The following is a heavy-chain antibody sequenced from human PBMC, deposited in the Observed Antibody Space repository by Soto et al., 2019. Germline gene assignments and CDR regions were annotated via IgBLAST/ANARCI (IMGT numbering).Heavy chain of an antibody. J-gene: IGHJ6*03. CDR1: GFTFSSYA. V-gene: IGHV3-23*01. CDR2: ISGSGGST. CDR3: EKGTLSYYYYYYMDV. Sequence: EVQLLESGGGLVQPGGSLRLSCAASGFTFSSYAMSWVRQAPGKGLEWVSAISGSGGSTYYADSVKGRFTISRDNSKNTLYLQMNSLRAEDTAVYYCEKGTLSYYYYYYMDVWGKGTTVTVSS.